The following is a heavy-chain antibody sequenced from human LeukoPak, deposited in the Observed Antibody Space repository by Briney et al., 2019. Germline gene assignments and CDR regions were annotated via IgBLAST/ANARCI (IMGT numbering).Heavy chain of an antibody. D-gene: IGHD7-27*01. V-gene: IGHV1-69*05. CDR2: IIPIFGTA. CDR3: ARTKLGIGGGYFDY. CDR1: GGTFSSYA. Sequence: ALVKVSCKASGGTFSSYAISWVRQAPGQGLEWMGRIIPIFGTANYAQKFQGRVTITTDESTSTAYMELSSLRSEDTAVYYCARTKLGIGGGYFDYWGQGTLVTVSS. J-gene: IGHJ4*02.